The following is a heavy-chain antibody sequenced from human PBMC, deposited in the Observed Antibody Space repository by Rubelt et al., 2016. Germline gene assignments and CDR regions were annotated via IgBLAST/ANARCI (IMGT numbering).Heavy chain of an antibody. J-gene: IGHJ4*02. V-gene: IGHV4-34*01. CDR2: IHHSGST. D-gene: IGHD6-19*01. CDR3: ARVSGWYRAPGQDFDY. CDR1: GGSFSGYY. Sequence: QVQLQQWGAGLLKPSETLSLTCAVYGGSFSGYYWSWIRQPPGKGLEWIGEIHHSGSTNYHPSLKSRVTISVDTSKNQFALKLSSVTAADTAVYYCARVSGWYRAPGQDFDYWGQGTLVTVSS.